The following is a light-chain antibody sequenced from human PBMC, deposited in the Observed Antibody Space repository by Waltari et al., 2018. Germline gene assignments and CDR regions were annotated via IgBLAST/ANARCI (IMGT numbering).Light chain of an antibody. CDR2: WAS. J-gene: IGKJ1*01. V-gene: IGKV4-1*01. CDR3: QQYYAAPWT. Sequence: DIVMTQSPDSLAVSLGERATINCKSSQSVLYSSNNKSYLSWFQQKPGQPPKLLFYWASTRESGVPERFSGSGSGTDFTLTISSLQAEDVAVYYCQQYYAAPWTFGQGTMVEIK. CDR1: QSVLYSSNNKSY.